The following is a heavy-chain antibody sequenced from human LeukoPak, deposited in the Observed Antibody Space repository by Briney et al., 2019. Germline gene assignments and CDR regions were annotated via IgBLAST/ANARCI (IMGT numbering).Heavy chain of an antibody. CDR3: AKDQHSSSWYNRFDP. J-gene: IGHJ5*02. CDR1: GFTVSSHY. Sequence: PGGSLRLSCAASGFTVSSHYMSWVRQAPGKGLEWVSVTDSGGSTYYADSVKGRFTISRDNSKNTLYLQMNSLRAEDTAVYYCAKDQHSSSWYNRFDPWGQGTLVTVSS. CDR2: TDSGGST. D-gene: IGHD6-13*01. V-gene: IGHV3-53*01.